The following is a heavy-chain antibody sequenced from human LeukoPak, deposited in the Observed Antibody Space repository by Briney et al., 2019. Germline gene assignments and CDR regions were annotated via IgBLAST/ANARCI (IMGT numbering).Heavy chain of an antibody. D-gene: IGHD6-13*01. J-gene: IGHJ4*02. V-gene: IGHV3-7*01. CDR1: GFTFSSYW. CDR3: ASASRIAAAGDY. CDR2: IKQDGSEK. Sequence: GGSLRLSCAASGFTFSSYWMSWVRQAPGKGLEWVTNIKQDGSEKYYVDSVKGRFTISRDNAKNSLYLQMNSLRAEDTAVYYCASASRIAAAGDYWGQGTLVTVSS.